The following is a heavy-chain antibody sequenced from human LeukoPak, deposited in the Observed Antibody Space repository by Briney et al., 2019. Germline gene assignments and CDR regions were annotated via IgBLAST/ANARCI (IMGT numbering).Heavy chain of an antibody. CDR3: ARGCVFQDLYSYYYGMDV. J-gene: IGHJ6*02. D-gene: IGHD3-16*01. CDR1: GYTFTGYF. CDR2: INANSGGT. Sequence: GASVKVSCKASGYTFTGYFMHWVRQAPGQGLEWMGWINANSGGTSCAQKFQGRVTMTRDTSISTAYLELSGLRSDDTAVYYCARGCVFQDLYSYYYGMDVWGQGTTVTISS. V-gene: IGHV1-2*02.